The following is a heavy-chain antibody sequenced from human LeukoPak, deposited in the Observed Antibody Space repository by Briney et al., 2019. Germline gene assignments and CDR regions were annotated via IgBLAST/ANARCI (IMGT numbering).Heavy chain of an antibody. CDR3: ARRINYYDSSGYHNLYDY. CDR2: IYYSGST. V-gene: IGHV4-59*01. Sequence: SETLSLTCTVSGGSISSYYWSWIRQPPGKGLEWIGYIYYSGSTNYNPSLKSRVTISVDTSKNQFSLKLSSVTAADTDVYYCARRINYYDSSGYHNLYDYWGQGTLVTVSS. J-gene: IGHJ4*02. D-gene: IGHD3-22*01. CDR1: GGSISSYY.